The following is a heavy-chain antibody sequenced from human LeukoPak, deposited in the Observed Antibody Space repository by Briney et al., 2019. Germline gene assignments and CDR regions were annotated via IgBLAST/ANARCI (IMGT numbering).Heavy chain of an antibody. D-gene: IGHD3-10*01. Sequence: SETLSLTCTVSGGSISSCSYYWGWIRQPPGKGLEYIGSIYYTESTYYNPSLKSRATISVDTSKNQFSLNWTSVTPADTALYYCARRLCFGEYYFDYWGQGTLFTVSS. CDR2: IYYTEST. V-gene: IGHV4-39*01. CDR3: ARRLCFGEYYFDY. CDR1: GGSISSCSYY. J-gene: IGHJ4*02.